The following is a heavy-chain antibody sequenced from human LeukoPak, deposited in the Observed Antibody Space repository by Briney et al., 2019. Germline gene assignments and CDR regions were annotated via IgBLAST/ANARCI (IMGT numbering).Heavy chain of an antibody. J-gene: IGHJ6*02. D-gene: IGHD4-17*01. V-gene: IGHV3-48*03. CDR2: ISSSGSTI. CDR1: GFTFSSYE. CDR3: ARDYGEPYYYYGMDV. Sequence: GGSLRLSCAASGFTFSSYEMNGVRQAPGKGLEWVSYISSSGSTIYYADSVKGRFTISRDNAKNSLYLQMNSLRAEDTAVYYCARDYGEPYYYYGMDVWGQGTTVTVPS.